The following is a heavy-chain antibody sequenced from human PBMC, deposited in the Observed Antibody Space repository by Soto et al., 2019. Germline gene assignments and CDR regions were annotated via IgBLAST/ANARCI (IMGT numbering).Heavy chain of an antibody. Sequence: GGSLRLSCAASGFTFSSYGMHWVRQAPGKGLEWVAVIWYDGSNKYYADSVKGRFTISRDNSKNTLYLQMNSLRAEDTAVYYCARDMITFGGVPGRFDDWAQGTLVTVSS. CDR1: GFTFSSYG. J-gene: IGHJ4*02. V-gene: IGHV3-33*01. D-gene: IGHD3-16*01. CDR3: ARDMITFGGVPGRFDD. CDR2: IWYDGSNK.